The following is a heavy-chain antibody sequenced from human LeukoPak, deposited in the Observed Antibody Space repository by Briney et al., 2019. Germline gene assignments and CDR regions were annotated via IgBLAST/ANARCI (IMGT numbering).Heavy chain of an antibody. CDR3: AREYYYDSSGYDY. CDR2: ISSSGSTI. Sequence: GGSLRLSCAASGFTFSDYYMSWIRQAPGKGLKWVSYISSSGSTIYYADSVKGRFTISRDNAKNSLYLQMNSLRAEDTAVYYCAREYYYDSSGYDYWGQGTLVTVSS. D-gene: IGHD3-22*01. CDR1: GFTFSDYY. J-gene: IGHJ4*02. V-gene: IGHV3-11*04.